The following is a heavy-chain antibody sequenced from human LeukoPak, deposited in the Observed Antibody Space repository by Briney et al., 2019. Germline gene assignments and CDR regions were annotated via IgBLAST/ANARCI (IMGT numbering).Heavy chain of an antibody. Sequence: GGSLRLSCAASGLTPSSCGMSWVRQAPGKGLEWVSAISGSGDGTYYADSVKGRFTISRDNSKSMLYLEMNSLRAEDTATYYCAARPTSAAVAPSDFWGQGTLVTVSS. V-gene: IGHV3-23*01. D-gene: IGHD6-19*01. CDR1: GLTPSSCG. J-gene: IGHJ4*02. CDR2: ISGSGDGT. CDR3: AARPTSAAVAPSDF.